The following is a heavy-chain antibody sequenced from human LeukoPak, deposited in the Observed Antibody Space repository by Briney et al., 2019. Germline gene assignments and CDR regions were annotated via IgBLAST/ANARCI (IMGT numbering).Heavy chain of an antibody. CDR1: ADSIRHYY. CDR2: VYDSGST. J-gene: IGHJ4*02. V-gene: IGHV4-59*01. CDR3: AREVRQSVGATPYFDY. D-gene: IGHD1-26*01. Sequence: SSETLSLTCTVTADSIRHYYWSWIRQPPGKGLEWIGYVYDSGSTNYNPSLKSRVTISADTSKNQFSLKLSSVTAADTAVYYCAREVRQSVGATPYFDYWGQGTLVTVSS.